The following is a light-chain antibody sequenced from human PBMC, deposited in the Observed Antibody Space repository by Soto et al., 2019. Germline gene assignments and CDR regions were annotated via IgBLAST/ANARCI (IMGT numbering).Light chain of an antibody. CDR1: QSISSW. J-gene: IGKJ1*01. CDR3: QQYNSYPWT. V-gene: IGKV1-5*03. Sequence: DIQMTQSPSTLSASVGDRVTITCRASQSISSWLAWYQQKPGKAPNLLIYMASSLGSGVPSRFSGSGSGTEFTLTISSLQPDDFATYYCQQYNSYPWTFGQGTKVEIK. CDR2: MAS.